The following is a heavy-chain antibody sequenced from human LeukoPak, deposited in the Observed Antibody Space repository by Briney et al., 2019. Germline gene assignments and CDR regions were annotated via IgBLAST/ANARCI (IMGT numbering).Heavy chain of an antibody. CDR3: ARDYYGSGSFDY. Sequence: ASVKVSCKASGYTFTSYGISWVRQAPGQGLEWMGWINPNSGGTNYAQKFQGWVTMTRDTSISTAYMELSRLRSDDTAVYYCARDYYGSGSFDYWGQGTLVTVSS. D-gene: IGHD3-10*01. V-gene: IGHV1-2*04. J-gene: IGHJ4*02. CDR2: INPNSGGT. CDR1: GYTFTSYG.